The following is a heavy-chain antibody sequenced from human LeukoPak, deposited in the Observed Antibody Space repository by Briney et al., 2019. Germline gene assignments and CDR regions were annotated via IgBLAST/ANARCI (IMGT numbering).Heavy chain of an antibody. CDR1: GGSISNYY. Sequence: KPSETLSLTCAVSGGSISNYYWSWIRQPPGKGLEWIGYIYYSGSTNYNPSLKSRVTISIDTSKNQFSLKLSSVTAADTAVYYCARTAGVHFDYWGQGTLVTVSS. CDR3: ARTAGVHFDY. CDR2: IYYSGST. D-gene: IGHD2-21*02. J-gene: IGHJ4*02. V-gene: IGHV4-59*01.